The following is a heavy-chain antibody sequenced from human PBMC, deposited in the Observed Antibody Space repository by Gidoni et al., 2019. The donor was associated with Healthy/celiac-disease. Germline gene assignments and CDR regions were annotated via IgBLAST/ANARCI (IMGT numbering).Heavy chain of an antibody. V-gene: IGHV4-59*01. Sequence: QVQLQESGPGLVKPSETLSLTCTVSGGSISSYYWSWIRQPPGKGLEWIGYIYYSGSPNYNPSLKSRVTISVDTSKNQFSLKLSSVTAADTAVYYCARVDYSDGWLQSNFGYYFDYWGQGTLVTVSS. J-gene: IGHJ4*02. CDR1: GGSISSYY. CDR2: IYYSGSP. CDR3: ARVDYSDGWLQSNFGYYFDY. D-gene: IGHD5-12*01.